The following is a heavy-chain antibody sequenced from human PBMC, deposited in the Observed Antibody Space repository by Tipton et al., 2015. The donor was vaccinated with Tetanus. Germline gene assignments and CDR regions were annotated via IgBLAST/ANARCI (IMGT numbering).Heavy chain of an antibody. Sequence: QVQLVQSGAEVKKPGASVRVSCKPSGYTFTNYHVQWVRQAPGQGLEWMGWIDPKSGDTDFAQRFQGRVTMTRDSSISTVYMELSRLRSDDTAVYYCARDAGPAGGGSFDYWGQGTLVTVAS. CDR3: ARDAGPAGGGSFDY. CDR2: IDPKSGDT. D-gene: IGHD3-16*01. CDR1: GYTFTNYH. V-gene: IGHV1-2*02. J-gene: IGHJ4*02.